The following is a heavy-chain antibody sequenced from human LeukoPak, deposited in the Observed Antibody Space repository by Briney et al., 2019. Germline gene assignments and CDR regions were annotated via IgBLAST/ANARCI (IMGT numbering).Heavy chain of an antibody. Sequence: ASVKVSCKASGYTFTSYDINWVRQATGQGLEWMGWMNPNSGNTGYAQKFQGRVTITRNTSISTAYMELSSLRSEDTAVYYCAREPHFFAVIATSSYWYFDLWGRGTLVTVSS. CDR3: AREPHFFAVIATSSYWYFDL. V-gene: IGHV1-8*03. D-gene: IGHD2-21*01. CDR1: GYTFTSYD. J-gene: IGHJ2*01. CDR2: MNPNSGNT.